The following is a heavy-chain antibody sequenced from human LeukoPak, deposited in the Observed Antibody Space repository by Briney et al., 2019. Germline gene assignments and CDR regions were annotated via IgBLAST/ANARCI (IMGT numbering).Heavy chain of an antibody. V-gene: IGHV3-33*06. CDR1: GFTFSSYG. Sequence: GGSLRLPCAASGFTFSSYGMHWVRQAPGKGLDWVAVIWFDGSEKYYADSVKGRFTISRDNSKNTLYLQMNSLRAEDTAVYYCAKSEGMATAPRGLDYWGQGSLVTVSS. CDR2: IWFDGSEK. CDR3: AKSEGMATAPRGLDY. D-gene: IGHD5-24*01. J-gene: IGHJ4*02.